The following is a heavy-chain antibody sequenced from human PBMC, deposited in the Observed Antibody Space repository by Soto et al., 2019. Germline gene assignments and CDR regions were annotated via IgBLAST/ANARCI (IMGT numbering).Heavy chain of an antibody. CDR3: ARESGGATATLDYYYFDMDV. D-gene: IGHD5-12*01. J-gene: IGHJ6*03. CDR1: GDTFTDYY. V-gene: IGHV1-2*04. Sequence: QVQLVQSGAEVKKPGASVTVSCRSSGDTFTDYYMHWVRQAPGQGLEWMGWINPNSGVTKYAQKLPGWVTRTRHTSIRTVYMQLSRITSEDTAVYYCARESGGATATLDYYYFDMDVWGTGTTVTVSS. CDR2: INPNSGVT.